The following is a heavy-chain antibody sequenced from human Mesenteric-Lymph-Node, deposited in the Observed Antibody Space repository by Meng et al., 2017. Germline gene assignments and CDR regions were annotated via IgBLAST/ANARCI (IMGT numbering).Heavy chain of an antibody. CDR1: GGSLSSGYYY. J-gene: IGHJ4*02. CDR3: ARAPDY. CDR2: IHNSGGT. V-gene: IGHV4-31*03. Sequence: SETLSLTCTVSGGSLSSGYYYWSWIRQRPGKGLEWIGYIHNSGGTYYNPSLKSRVTLSVDTSRNQFSLKLSSVTAADTAVYYCARAPDYWGQGTLVTVSS.